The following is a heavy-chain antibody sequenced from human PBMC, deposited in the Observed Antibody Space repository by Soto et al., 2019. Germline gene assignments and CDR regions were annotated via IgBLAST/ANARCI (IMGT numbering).Heavy chain of an antibody. J-gene: IGHJ3*02. CDR1: GYTFTGYY. CDR2: INPNSGGT. V-gene: IGHV1-2*04. D-gene: IGHD3-22*01. CDR3: ARTYYYDSSGYSHHNXFDI. Sequence: ASVKVSFKASGYTFTGYYMHWVRQAPGQGLEWMGWINPNSGGTNYAQKFQGWVTMTRDTSISTAYMELSRLRSDDTAVYYCARTYYYDSSGYSHHNXFDIWGQGTMVTVSS.